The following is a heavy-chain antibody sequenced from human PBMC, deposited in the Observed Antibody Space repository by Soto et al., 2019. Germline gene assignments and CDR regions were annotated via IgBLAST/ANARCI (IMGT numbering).Heavy chain of an antibody. CDR2: INHSGST. CDR1: GGSFSGYY. Sequence: PSETLSLTCAVYGGSFSGYYWSWIRQPPGKGLEWIGEINHSGSTNYNPSLKSRVTISVDTSKNQFSLKLSSVTAADTAVYYCARELITMIVVVTLPDYYYGMDVWGQGTTVTVSS. D-gene: IGHD3-22*01. CDR3: ARELITMIVVVTLPDYYYGMDV. J-gene: IGHJ6*02. V-gene: IGHV4-34*01.